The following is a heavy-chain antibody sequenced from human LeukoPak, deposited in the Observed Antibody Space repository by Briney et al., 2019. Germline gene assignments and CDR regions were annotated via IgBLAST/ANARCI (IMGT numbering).Heavy chain of an antibody. V-gene: IGHV4-31*03. J-gene: IGHJ5*02. CDR3: AREQQLATFDH. Sequence: SQTLSLTCTVSGGSISSGGYYWSWLRQHPGKGLEWLGYIYYSGSTYYNPSLKRRVTISVEKSKNQFSLKLSSGTAADTAVYYCAREQQLATFDHWGQGTLVTVSS. D-gene: IGHD6-13*01. CDR2: IYYSGST. CDR1: GGSISSGGYY.